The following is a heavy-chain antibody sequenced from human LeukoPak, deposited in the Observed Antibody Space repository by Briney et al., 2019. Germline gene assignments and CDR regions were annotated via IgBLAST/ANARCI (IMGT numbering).Heavy chain of an antibody. CDR3: ARRRATMVRGAPYYFDY. CDR1: GGSFSGYY. CDR2: INHSGST. V-gene: IGHV4-34*01. J-gene: IGHJ4*02. Sequence: SETLSLTCTVYGGSFSGYYWSWIRQPPGKGLEGIGEINHSGSTNYNPSLKSRVTISVDTSKNQFSLKLSSVTAADTAVYYCARRRATMVRGAPYYFDYWGQGTLVTVSS. D-gene: IGHD3-10*01.